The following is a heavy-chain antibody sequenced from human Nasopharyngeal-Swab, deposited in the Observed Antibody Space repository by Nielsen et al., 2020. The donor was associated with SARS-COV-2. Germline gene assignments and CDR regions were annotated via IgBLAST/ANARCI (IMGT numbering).Heavy chain of an antibody. CDR1: GFTFSSYG. J-gene: IGHJ4*02. Sequence: GGSLRLSCAASGFTFSSYGMHWVRQAPGKGLEWVAVISYDGSNKYYADSVKGRFTISRDNSKNTLYLQMNSLRAEDTAVYYCARDPTMIVVVTTLDYWGQGTLVTVSS. D-gene: IGHD3-22*01. CDR2: ISYDGSNK. V-gene: IGHV3-30*03. CDR3: ARDPTMIVVVTTLDY.